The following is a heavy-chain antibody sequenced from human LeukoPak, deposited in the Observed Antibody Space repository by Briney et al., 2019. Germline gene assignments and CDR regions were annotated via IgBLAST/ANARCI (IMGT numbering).Heavy chain of an antibody. Sequence: SGPALVKPTQALTLTCTFSGFSLSTSGMRVRWIRQPPGKALEWLARIDWDDDKFYSTSLKTRLTISKDTSKNQVVLTMTNMDPVDTATYYCARTTVAGTTLFDYWGQGTLVTVSS. CDR3: ARTTVAGTTLFDY. CDR1: GFSLSTSGMR. J-gene: IGHJ4*02. D-gene: IGHD6-19*01. CDR2: IDWDDDK. V-gene: IGHV2-70*04.